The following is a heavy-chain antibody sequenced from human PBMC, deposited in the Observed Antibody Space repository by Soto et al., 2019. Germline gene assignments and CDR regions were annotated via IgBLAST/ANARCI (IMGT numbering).Heavy chain of an antibody. CDR2: LYWDDDK. CDR1: GFSLSTTRVG. Sequence: QITLKESGPTLVKPTQTLTLTCTFSGFSLSTTRVGVGWIRQPPGEALEWLALLYWDDDKLYSPSLKRRLTIPNDTSKNQVVLTLTSMDPVDTATYYCAHSKTSGMRYYFDYWGQGTLVTVSS. V-gene: IGHV2-5*02. CDR3: AHSKTSGMRYYFDY. J-gene: IGHJ4*02.